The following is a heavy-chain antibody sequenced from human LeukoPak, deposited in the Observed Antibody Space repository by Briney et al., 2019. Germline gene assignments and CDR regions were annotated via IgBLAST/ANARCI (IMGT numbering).Heavy chain of an antibody. Sequence: PGGSLRLSCSASGFTFSRYALHWVRQAPGKGLEYVSSISINGGSTYYADSVKGRFTISRDNAKNSLYLQMNSLRAEDTAVYYCARVSAEDAFDIWGQGTMVTVSS. CDR3: ARVSAEDAFDI. CDR2: ISINGGST. D-gene: IGHD6-25*01. V-gene: IGHV3-64*04. CDR1: GFTFSRYA. J-gene: IGHJ3*02.